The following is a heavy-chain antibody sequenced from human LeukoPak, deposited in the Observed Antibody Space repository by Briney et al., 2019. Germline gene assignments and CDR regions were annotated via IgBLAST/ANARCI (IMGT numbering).Heavy chain of an antibody. CDR2: LYTSGST. V-gene: IGHV4-61*02. CDR3: ARAMRVDRFFDY. CDR1: GGSFNSGSYY. Sequence: SETLSLTCTVPGGSFNSGSYYWSWIRPPAGKGLVWVGRLYTSGSTNYNPSLKSRVTISVDAAKNQFSLQLTSVTAADAAVYYCARAMRVDRFFDYWGQGILVTVSS. D-gene: IGHD5-12*01. J-gene: IGHJ4*02.